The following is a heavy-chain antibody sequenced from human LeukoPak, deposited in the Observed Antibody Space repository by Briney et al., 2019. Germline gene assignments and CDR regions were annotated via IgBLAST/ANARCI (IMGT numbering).Heavy chain of an antibody. CDR1: GGSFSGYY. CDR3: ARGLRRFGELRSNLDY. D-gene: IGHD3-10*01. CDR2: INHSGST. J-gene: IGHJ4*02. Sequence: SETLSLTCAVYGGSFSGYYWSWIRQPPGKGLEWMGEINHSGSTNYNPSLTSRVTISVDTSKNQFSLKLSSVTAADTAVYYCARGLRRFGELRSNLDYWGQGTLVTVSS. V-gene: IGHV4-34*01.